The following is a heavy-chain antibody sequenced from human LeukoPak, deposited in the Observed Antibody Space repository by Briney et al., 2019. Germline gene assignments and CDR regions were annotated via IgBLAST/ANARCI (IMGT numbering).Heavy chain of an antibody. CDR2: ISSSGIST. CDR1: GFTFSSYA. D-gene: IGHD4-17*01. Sequence: GGSLRLSCAASGFTFSSYAMNWVRQAPGKGLEWVSAISSSGISTYYADSVKGRFTISRDNSKNTLYLQLNSLRAEDTAVYYCAKDINYGDPYYFDYWGQGTLVTVSS. V-gene: IGHV3-23*01. J-gene: IGHJ4*02. CDR3: AKDINYGDPYYFDY.